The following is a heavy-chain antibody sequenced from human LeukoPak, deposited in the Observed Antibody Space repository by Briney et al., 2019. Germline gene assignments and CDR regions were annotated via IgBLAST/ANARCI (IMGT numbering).Heavy chain of an antibody. V-gene: IGHV1-69*05. CDR3: ARDGYGNNYMDV. D-gene: IGHD5-18*01. CDR1: GGTFRNYA. CDR2: IIPIFGAA. Sequence: ASVKVSCKASGGTFRNYAINWVRQAPGQGLEWMGGIIPIFGAAKNAQKFQGRVTIITDESTSTVYMELSSLRSEDTAVYYCARDGYGNNYMDVWGKGTTVTVSS. J-gene: IGHJ6*03.